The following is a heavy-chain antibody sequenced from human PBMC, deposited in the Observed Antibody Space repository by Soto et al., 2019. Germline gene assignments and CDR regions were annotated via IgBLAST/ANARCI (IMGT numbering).Heavy chain of an antibody. D-gene: IGHD3-3*01. CDR1: GGSFSGYY. CDR2: NNHSGST. V-gene: IGHV4-34*01. CDR3: ARCMGDFWMLATGFDY. Sequence: SETLSLTCAVYGGSFSGYYWSWIRQPPGKGLEWIGENNHSGSTNYNPSLKSRVTISVDTSKNQFSLRLSSVTAADTAVYYCARCMGDFWMLATGFDYWGQGTLVTVS. J-gene: IGHJ4*02.